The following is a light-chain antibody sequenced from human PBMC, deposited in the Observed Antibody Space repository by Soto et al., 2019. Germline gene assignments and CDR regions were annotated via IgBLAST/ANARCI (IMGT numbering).Light chain of an antibody. V-gene: IGKV3-20*01. Sequence: EIVLTQSPGTLSLSPGERATLSCRASQSVSSSSLAWYQQKPGQAPRLLIYGASSRATGIPDRFSGSGSGTDFTLTISRLEPEDFAVYYCQQYGSSPPITFGQGTRLEI. CDR2: GAS. CDR3: QQYGSSPPIT. J-gene: IGKJ5*01. CDR1: QSVSSSS.